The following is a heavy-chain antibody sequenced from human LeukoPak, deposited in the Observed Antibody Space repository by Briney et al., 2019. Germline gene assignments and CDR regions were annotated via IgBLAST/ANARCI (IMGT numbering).Heavy chain of an antibody. CDR2: LFYSGSN. D-gene: IGHD2-21*02. Sequence: SETLSLTCSVSGGSISSTSYYWGWIPQPPGKGLEWIGSLFYSGSNYYNPSLKSRLTISVDTSKNQFSLKLSSVTAADTAVYYCARTSAYCGADCYSTFDYWGQGTLVTVSS. CDR3: ARTSAYCGADCYSTFDY. J-gene: IGHJ4*02. CDR1: GGSISSTSYY. V-gene: IGHV4-39*01.